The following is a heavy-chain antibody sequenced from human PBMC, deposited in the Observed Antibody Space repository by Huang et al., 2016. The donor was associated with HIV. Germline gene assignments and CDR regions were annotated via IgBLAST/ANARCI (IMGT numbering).Heavy chain of an antibody. CDR2: ISPLGRGP. J-gene: IGHJ4*02. Sequence: QVQLEQSGPAVRKPGSSVKVSCQASGGSFSDQIISWVRQAPGKRFEWMGGISPLGRGPAYAKEFKGRVTMTADESTATIYMELNSLTSEDTAVYYCAMSLRYQYDSRSYWGRYFDYWGQGTLVTVSS. D-gene: IGHD3-16*01. CDR1: GGSFSDQI. CDR3: AMSLRYQYDSRSYWGRYFDY. V-gene: IGHV1-69*01.